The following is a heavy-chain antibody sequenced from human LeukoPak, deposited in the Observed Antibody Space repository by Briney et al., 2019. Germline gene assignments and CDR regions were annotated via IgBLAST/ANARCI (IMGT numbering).Heavy chain of an antibody. CDR2: IIPQSGGT. CDR1: GFTFTGYY. D-gene: IGHD2-2*03. CDR3: VRNGHCDTANCYAWFDP. J-gene: IGHJ5*02. V-gene: IGHV1-2*02. Sequence: ASVTVSCKASGFTFTGYYIHWMRQAPGQGLEWMGWIIPQSGGTNYAPNFQGRVTMTRDTSISTPYMELSSLRSDDTAVYYCVRNGHCDTANCYAWFDPWGQGTLVTVSS.